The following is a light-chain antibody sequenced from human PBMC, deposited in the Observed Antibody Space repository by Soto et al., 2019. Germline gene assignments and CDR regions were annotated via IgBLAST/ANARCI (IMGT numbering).Light chain of an antibody. CDR3: QQYKNWPPFT. Sequence: EIVMTQSPATLSVSPGERATLSCRASQSVSRNLAGYQQKPGQAPRLLIYGASSRSTGIPARFSGSGSGTDFTLTISSLQSEAFAVYFCQQYKNWPPFTFGPGNKVYIK. V-gene: IGKV3-15*01. CDR2: GAS. J-gene: IGKJ3*01. CDR1: QSVSRN.